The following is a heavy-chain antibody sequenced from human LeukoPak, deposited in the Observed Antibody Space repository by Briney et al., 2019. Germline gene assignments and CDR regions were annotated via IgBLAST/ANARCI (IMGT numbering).Heavy chain of an antibody. CDR3: ARSYDSSGYRPLDY. V-gene: IGHV3-74*01. CDR2: INSDGSST. J-gene: IGHJ4*02. D-gene: IGHD3-22*01. Sequence: PGGSPRLSCAASGFTFSSYWMHWVRQAPGKGLVWVSRINSDGSSTSYADSVKGRFTISRDNAKNTLYLQMNSLRAEDTAVYYCARSYDSSGYRPLDYWGQGTLVTVSS. CDR1: GFTFSSYW.